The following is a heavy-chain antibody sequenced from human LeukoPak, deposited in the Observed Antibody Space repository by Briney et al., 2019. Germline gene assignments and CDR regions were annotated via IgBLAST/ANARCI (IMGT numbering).Heavy chain of an antibody. CDR3: ARETYYDFWSGPDY. V-gene: IGHV3-48*01. J-gene: IGHJ4*02. D-gene: IGHD3-3*01. CDR1: GFTFSSYS. CDR2: ISSSSSTI. Sequence: SGGSLRLSCAASGFTFSSYSMNWVRQAPGKGPEWVSYISSSSSTIYYADSVKGRFTISRDNAKNSLYLQMNSLRAEDTAVYYCARETYYDFWSGPDYWGQGTLVTVSS.